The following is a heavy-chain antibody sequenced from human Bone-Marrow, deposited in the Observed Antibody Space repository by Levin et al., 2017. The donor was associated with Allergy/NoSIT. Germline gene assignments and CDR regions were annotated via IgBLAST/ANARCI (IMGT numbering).Heavy chain of an antibody. Sequence: GGSLRLSCTASGFTFGNFAMSWVRQAPAKGLEWVSSISGTSDSTYYADSVKGRFTISRDNSKNTMYLQMNSLRAEDTAVYYCAKDGGPQKWLQFEDYWGQGTLVTVSS. CDR1: GFTFGNFA. CDR2: ISGTSDST. D-gene: IGHD5-24*01. CDR3: AKDGGPQKWLQFEDY. V-gene: IGHV3-23*01. J-gene: IGHJ4*02.